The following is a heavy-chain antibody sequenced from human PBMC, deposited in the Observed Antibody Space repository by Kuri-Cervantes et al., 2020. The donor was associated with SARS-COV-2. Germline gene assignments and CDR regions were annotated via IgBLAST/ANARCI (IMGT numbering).Heavy chain of an antibody. CDR2: IYSGGST. D-gene: IGHD3-3*01. Sequence: ETLSLTCTVSGGSISSYYWSWIRQPPGKGLEWVSVIYSGGSTYYADSVKGRFTVSRDNSKNTLYLKMNSLTTEDTAVYYCAKSNPHSDYYFDYWGQGTLVTVSS. V-gene: IGHV3-66*02. CDR3: AKSNPHSDYYFDY. CDR1: GGSISSYY. J-gene: IGHJ4*02.